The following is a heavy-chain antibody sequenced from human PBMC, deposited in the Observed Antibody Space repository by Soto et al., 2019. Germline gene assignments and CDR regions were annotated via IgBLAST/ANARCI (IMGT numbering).Heavy chain of an antibody. CDR3: AAAAPYCSGGSCYWAP. V-gene: IGHV1-58*01. CDR1: GFTFTSSA. CDR2: IVVGSGNT. Sequence: GASVKVSCKASGFTFTSSAVQWVRQARGQRLEWIGGIVVGSGNTNYAQKFQERVTITRDMSTSTAYMELSSLRSEDTAVYYCAAAAPYCSGGSCYWAPWGQGTLVTVSS. J-gene: IGHJ5*02. D-gene: IGHD2-15*01.